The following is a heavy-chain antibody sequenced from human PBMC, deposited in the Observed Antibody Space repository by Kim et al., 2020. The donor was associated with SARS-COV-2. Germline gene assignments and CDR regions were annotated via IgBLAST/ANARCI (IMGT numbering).Heavy chain of an antibody. J-gene: IGHJ4*02. D-gene: IGHD5-18*01. CDR2: ISGRVDNT. Sequence: GGSLRLSCAASGFTFDSYAMSWVRQAPGKGLEWVSLISGRVDNTYYADSVKGRFTISRDNSKNTLYLQMNSLRAEDTAVYYCAKVDTAFLYDYWGQGTLVTVSS. CDR1: GFTFDSYA. V-gene: IGHV3-23*01. CDR3: AKVDTAFLYDY.